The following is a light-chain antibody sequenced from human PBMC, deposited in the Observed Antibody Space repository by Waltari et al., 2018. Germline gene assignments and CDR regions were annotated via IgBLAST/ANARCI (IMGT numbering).Light chain of an antibody. CDR2: GPD. J-gene: IGLJ3*02. CDR3: LSRDTSSTRV. CDR1: SLRRYS. Sequence: SSELTQDPDVSVALGQTVRLTCQGDSLRRYSASWYQQRPGQAPFLVLYGPDNRPSGIPDRFSDSTSGNTASLTITRAQAEDEGVYYCLSRDTSSTRVFGGGTTLTV. V-gene: IGLV3-19*01.